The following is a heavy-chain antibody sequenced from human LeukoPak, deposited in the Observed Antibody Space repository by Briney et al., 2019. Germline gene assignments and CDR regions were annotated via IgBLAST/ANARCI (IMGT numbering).Heavy chain of an antibody. CDR1: GFTFSSSA. Sequence: GGSLRPSCAGSGFTFSSSAMSWVRQAPGKGLEWVSAITESGGSTFYADSVKGRFTISRDNSKNTLYLQMNSLRAEDTAVYYCAKGPSRWDGWGQGTLVTVSS. CDR3: AKGPSRWDG. J-gene: IGHJ4*02. CDR2: ITESGGST. V-gene: IGHV3-23*01. D-gene: IGHD1-26*01.